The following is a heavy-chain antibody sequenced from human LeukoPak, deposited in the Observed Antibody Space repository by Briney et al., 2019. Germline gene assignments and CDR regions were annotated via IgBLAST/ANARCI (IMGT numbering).Heavy chain of an antibody. CDR3: ARGRIAVAK. CDR2: VYYTGST. V-gene: IGHV4-39*07. D-gene: IGHD6-19*01. J-gene: IGHJ4*02. CDR1: GGSISSSDYY. Sequence: SETLSLTCTVSGGSISSSDYYWGWIRQSPGKGLEWLGSVYYTGSTFHNPSLKSRVTISVDTSKNQFSLKLSSVTAADTAVYYCARGRIAVAKWGQGTLVTVSS.